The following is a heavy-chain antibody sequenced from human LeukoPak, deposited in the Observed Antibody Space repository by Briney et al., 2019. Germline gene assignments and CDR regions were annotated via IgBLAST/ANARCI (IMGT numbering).Heavy chain of an antibody. V-gene: IGHV1-69*13. CDR3: ARGGFYGDPASKYYYYGMDV. J-gene: IGHJ6*04. CDR2: IIPIFGTA. CDR1: GGTFSSYA. D-gene: IGHD4-17*01. Sequence: GASVKLSCKASGGTFSSYAISWVRQAPGQGLEWMGGIIPIFGTANYAQKFQGRVTITADESTSTAYMELSSLRSEDTAVYYCARGGFYGDPASKYYYYGMDVWGKGTTVTVSS.